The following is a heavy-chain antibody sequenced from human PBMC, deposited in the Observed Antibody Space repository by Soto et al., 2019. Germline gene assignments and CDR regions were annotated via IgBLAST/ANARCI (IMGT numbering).Heavy chain of an antibody. V-gene: IGHV4-31*03. CDR3: SRVFGDIVVVPAAEFDP. Sequence: QVQLQESGPGLVKPSQTLSLTCTVSGGSISSGGYYWSWIRQHPGKGLEWIGYIYYSGSTYYNPSLKSRVTRAVDTSKNQFSLKLSSVTAADTAVYYCSRVFGDIVVVPAAEFDPWGQGSLVPGSS. D-gene: IGHD2-2*01. CDR2: IYYSGST. CDR1: GGSISSGGYY. J-gene: IGHJ5*02.